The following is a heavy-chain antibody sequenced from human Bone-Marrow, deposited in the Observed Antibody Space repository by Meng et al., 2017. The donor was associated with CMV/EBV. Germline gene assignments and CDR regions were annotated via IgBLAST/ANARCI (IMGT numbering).Heavy chain of an antibody. Sequence: SETLSLTCAVYGESFSGYYWTRIRQSPGKGLEWIGEMNHRRSANYNPSLKSRATISVDKSKSQFSLKLNSLTAADTAVYYCARDWGSREAAAGENYYYYGMDVWGQGTTVTVSS. CDR1: GESFSGYY. CDR3: ARDWGSREAAAGENYYYYGMDV. CDR2: MNHRRSA. J-gene: IGHJ6*02. V-gene: IGHV4-34*01. D-gene: IGHD6-13*01.